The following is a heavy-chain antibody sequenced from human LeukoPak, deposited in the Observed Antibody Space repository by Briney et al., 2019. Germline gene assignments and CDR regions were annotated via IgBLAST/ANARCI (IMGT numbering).Heavy chain of an antibody. CDR2: ISNGGSI. CDR3: ARDFSDGSGFDY. J-gene: IGHJ4*02. Sequence: GGFLRLSCAASGFSFSSYALNWVRQAPGKGLQYVSGISNGGSIDYANSVKGRFTISRDNSKNTLYLQMGSLRPEDMAVYYCARDFSDGSGFDYWGQGILATVSS. D-gene: IGHD5-24*01. CDR1: GFSFSSYA. V-gene: IGHV3-64*01.